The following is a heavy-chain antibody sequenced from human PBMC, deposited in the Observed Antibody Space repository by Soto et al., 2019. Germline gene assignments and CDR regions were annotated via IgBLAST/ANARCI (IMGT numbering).Heavy chain of an antibody. J-gene: IGHJ4*02. Sequence: EVQLLESGGGLVQPGGSLRLSCAASGFTFSSYAMSWVRQPPGKGLEWVSAISGSGGSTYYADSVKGRFTISRDNSKNTLYLQMNSLRAEDTAVYYCAKDRSGWTYFDYWGQGTLVTVSS. CDR1: GFTFSSYA. D-gene: IGHD6-19*01. CDR3: AKDRSGWTYFDY. V-gene: IGHV3-23*01. CDR2: ISGSGGST.